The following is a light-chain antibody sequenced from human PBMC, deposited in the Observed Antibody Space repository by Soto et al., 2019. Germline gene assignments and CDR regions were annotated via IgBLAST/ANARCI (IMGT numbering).Light chain of an antibody. CDR1: QSVSSH. CDR3: QHYNSYSEA. V-gene: IGKV3-15*01. CDR2: GAS. J-gene: IGKJ1*01. Sequence: EVVMTQSPATLSVSPGERATLSCRASQSVSSHLAWYQQKPGQSPRLLIYGASTRATGVPARFSGSGSGTEFTLTISSLQSEDFATYYCQHYNSYSEAFGQGTKVELK.